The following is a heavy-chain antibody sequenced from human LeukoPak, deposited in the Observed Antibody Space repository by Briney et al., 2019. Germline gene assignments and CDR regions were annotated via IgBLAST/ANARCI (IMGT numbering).Heavy chain of an antibody. CDR2: IRYDGSNK. D-gene: IGHD3-22*01. V-gene: IGHV3-30*02. CDR1: GFTFSSYG. J-gene: IGHJ4*02. CDR3: AKDFSVYYYDSRVLDY. Sequence: GGSLRLSCAASGFTFSSYGMHWVRQAPGKGLEWVAFIRYDGSNKYYADSVKGRFTISRDNSKKTPYLQMNSLRPEDTAVYYCAKDFSVYYYDSRVLDYWDQGTLVTVSS.